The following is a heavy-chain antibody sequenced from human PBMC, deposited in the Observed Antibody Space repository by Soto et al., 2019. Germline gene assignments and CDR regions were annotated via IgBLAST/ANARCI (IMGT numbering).Heavy chain of an antibody. Sequence: PSETLSLTCAVYGGSFSGYYWSWIRQPPGKGLEWIGEINHSGSTNYNPSLKSRVTMSVDKTKNDVSLKLTSVTAADTAVYYCARVLRGWFDPWGQGTPVTVSS. J-gene: IGHJ5*02. CDR1: GGSFSGYY. CDR2: INHSGST. CDR3: ARVLRGWFDP. V-gene: IGHV4-34*01.